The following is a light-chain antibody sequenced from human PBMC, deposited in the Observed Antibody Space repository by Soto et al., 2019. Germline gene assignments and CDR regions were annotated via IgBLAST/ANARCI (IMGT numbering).Light chain of an antibody. V-gene: IGKV3-20*01. J-gene: IGKJ3*01. CDR3: QEYGSYPPVFT. CDR2: SAS. CDR1: QSISSIY. Sequence: EIVLTQSPGTLSLSPGERATLSCRASQSISSIYLACYQQRPGQAPRLLIFSASYRATGIPDRFSGSGSGTDFTLNTSRLEPQDFAVYHGQEYGSYPPVFTFGRGT.